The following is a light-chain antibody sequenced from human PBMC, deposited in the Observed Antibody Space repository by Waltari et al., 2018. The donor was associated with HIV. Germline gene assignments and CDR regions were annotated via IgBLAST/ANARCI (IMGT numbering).Light chain of an antibody. Sequence: QSELTHPPSACGTPGQSATLPCSGTSPISGTAYLLWYQQLPGTAPKLLIYRNNQRPSGVPDRFSGFKSGTSASLAISGLRSEDEADYYCAAWDDNLSGWVFGGGSKLTIL. CDR3: AAWDDNLSGWV. J-gene: IGLJ3*02. CDR2: RNN. V-gene: IGLV1-47*01. CDR1: SPISGTAY.